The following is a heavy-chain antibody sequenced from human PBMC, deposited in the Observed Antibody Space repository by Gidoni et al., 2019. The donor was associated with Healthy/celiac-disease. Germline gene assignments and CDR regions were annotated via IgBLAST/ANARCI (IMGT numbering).Heavy chain of an antibody. V-gene: IGHV4-39*01. D-gene: IGHD5-12*01. CDR2: IYYSGST. Sequence: QLQLQESGPGLVKPSETLSLTCTVSGGSISSSSYYWGWIRQPPGKGLEWIGSIYYSGSTYYNPSLKSRVTISVDTSKNQFSLKLSSVTAADTAVYYCARQRICWAEMATICPYYYYYYGMDVWGQGTTVTVSS. CDR1: GGSISSSSYY. J-gene: IGHJ6*02. CDR3: ARQRICWAEMATICPYYYYYYGMDV.